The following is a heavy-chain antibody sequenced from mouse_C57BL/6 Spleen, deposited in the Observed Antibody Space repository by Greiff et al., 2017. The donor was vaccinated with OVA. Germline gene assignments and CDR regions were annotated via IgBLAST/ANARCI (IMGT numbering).Heavy chain of an antibody. D-gene: IGHD1-1*01. V-gene: IGHV1-80*01. CDR3: ASSWRITTDFYY. CDR2: IYPGDGDT. Sequence: QVQLKQSGAELVKPGASVKISCKASGYAFSSYWMNWVKQRPGKGLEWIGQIYPGDGDTNYNGKFKGKATLTADKSSSTAYMQLSSLTSEDSAVYFCASSWRITTDFYYWGQGTTLTVSS. J-gene: IGHJ2*01. CDR1: GYAFSSYW.